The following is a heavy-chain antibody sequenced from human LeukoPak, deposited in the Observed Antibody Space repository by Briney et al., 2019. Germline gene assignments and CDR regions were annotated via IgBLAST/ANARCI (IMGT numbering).Heavy chain of an antibody. Sequence: ASLKLSCKASGYTFTGYYMHWVRHAPGQGLEWMGWINPNSSGATYAHQFQGRVTMARDTSMNTAYMELSSLRSDDTAVYYCARDSVVPATAFGRDVWGQGTTVTVS. V-gene: IGHV1-2*02. J-gene: IGHJ6*02. CDR1: GYTFTGYY. CDR2: INPNSSGA. CDR3: ARDSVVPATAFGRDV. D-gene: IGHD2-2*01.